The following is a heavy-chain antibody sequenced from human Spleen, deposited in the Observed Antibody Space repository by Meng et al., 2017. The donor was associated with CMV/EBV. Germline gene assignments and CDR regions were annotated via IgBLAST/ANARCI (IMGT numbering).Heavy chain of an antibody. J-gene: IGHJ5*02. CDR1: GYTFISYG. D-gene: IGHD3-10*01. V-gene: IGHV1-18*01. Sequence: ASVKVSCKASGYTFISYGISWVRQAPGQGLEWMGWISAYNGNTNYAQKLQGRVTMTTDTSTSTAYMELRSLRSDDTAVYYCARDGRGYYGSGSYKPFDPWGQGTLVTVSS. CDR2: ISAYNGNT. CDR3: ARDGRGYYGSGSYKPFDP.